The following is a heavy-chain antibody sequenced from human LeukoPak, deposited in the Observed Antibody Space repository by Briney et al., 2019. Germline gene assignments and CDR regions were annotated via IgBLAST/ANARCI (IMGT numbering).Heavy chain of an antibody. D-gene: IGHD2-2*01. Sequence: SETLSLTCTVSGGSISSYYWSWIRQPAGKGLEWVGRIYTSGSTNYNPSLKSRVTMSVDTSKNQFSLKLSSVTAADTAVCYCARARHSYCSSTSCPGYYYYYYMDVWGKGTTVTVSS. CDR3: ARARHSYCSSTSCPGYYYYYYMDV. J-gene: IGHJ6*03. CDR2: IYTSGST. V-gene: IGHV4-4*07. CDR1: GGSISSYY.